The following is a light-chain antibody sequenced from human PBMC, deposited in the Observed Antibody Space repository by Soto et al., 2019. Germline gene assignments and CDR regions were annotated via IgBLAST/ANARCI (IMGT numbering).Light chain of an antibody. CDR1: SSDVGSDNL. Sequence: QSVLTQPASVSGSPGQSITIYCTGTSSDVGSDNLVSWYQQHPGKAPKFIIYEVSQRPAGVSYRFSGSKSGNTAYLTISGLQAEDEADYYCCSYAGSITYVFGTGTKVTVL. V-gene: IGLV2-23*02. CDR2: EVS. J-gene: IGLJ1*01. CDR3: CSYAGSITYV.